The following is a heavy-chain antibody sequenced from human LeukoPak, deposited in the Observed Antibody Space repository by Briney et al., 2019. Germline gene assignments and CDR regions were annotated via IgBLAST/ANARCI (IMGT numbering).Heavy chain of an antibody. D-gene: IGHD3-3*01. Sequence: SETLSLTCAVYVGSFSGYYWSWIRQPPGKGLEWIGEINHRESTNYNPSLKSRVTISVDTSKNQFSLKLSSVTAADTAVYYCARGEIFRDRRVVFDMWGQGTMVTVSS. CDR1: VGSFSGYY. J-gene: IGHJ3*02. CDR3: ARGEIFRDRRVVFDM. V-gene: IGHV4-34*01. CDR2: INHREST.